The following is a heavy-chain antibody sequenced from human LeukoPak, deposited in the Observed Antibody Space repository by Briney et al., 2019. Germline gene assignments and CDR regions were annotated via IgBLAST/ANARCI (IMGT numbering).Heavy chain of an antibody. Sequence: GESLKISCKGSGYSFTSYWIGWVRQMPGKGLEWMGIIYPGDSDTGYSPSFQGQVTISADKSISTAYLQWSSLRASDTAMYYCARRSGSYYSGGDYWGQGTLVTVSS. CDR1: GYSFTSYW. V-gene: IGHV5-51*01. CDR3: ARRSGSYYSGGDY. D-gene: IGHD1-26*01. J-gene: IGHJ4*02. CDR2: IYPGDSDT.